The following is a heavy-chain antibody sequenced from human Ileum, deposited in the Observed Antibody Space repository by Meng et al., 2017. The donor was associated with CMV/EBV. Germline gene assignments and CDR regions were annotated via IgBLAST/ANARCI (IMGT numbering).Heavy chain of an antibody. D-gene: IGHD1-26*01. CDR3: ARGPSHGAFDY. Sequence: ASVKVSCKASGYTFTSYGISWVRQAPGQGLEWVGCIDPNSGGTNHAQKFQGGVTMTRDTSISTAYMELNRLRSDDTAVYYCARGPSHGAFDYWGQGTLVTVSS. V-gene: IGHV1-2*02. CDR1: GYTFTSYG. CDR2: IDPNSGGT. J-gene: IGHJ4*02.